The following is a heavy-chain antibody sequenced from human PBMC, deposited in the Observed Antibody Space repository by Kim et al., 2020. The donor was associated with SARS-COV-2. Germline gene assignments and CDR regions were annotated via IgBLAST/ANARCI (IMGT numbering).Heavy chain of an antibody. J-gene: IGHJ4*02. D-gene: IGHD3-9*01. V-gene: IGHV3-74*01. Sequence: GRFTISRDNAKNTLYLQMNSLRAEDTAVYYCARVSKGYFDWSDSPGAFDYWGQGTLVTVSS. CDR3: ARVSKGYFDWSDSPGAFDY.